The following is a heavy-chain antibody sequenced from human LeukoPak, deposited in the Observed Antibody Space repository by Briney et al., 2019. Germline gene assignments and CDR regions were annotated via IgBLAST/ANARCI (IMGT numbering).Heavy chain of an antibody. Sequence: SETLSLTCTVSGGSISSNSYYWGWIRQPPGKGLEWIGSISYSVSTFYNPSLKSRVTISVDTSKNQFSLKLSSVTAADTAVYYCARQIGGANDFSHFDYWGQGTLVTVSS. J-gene: IGHJ4*02. CDR2: ISYSVST. V-gene: IGHV4-39*07. CDR3: ARQIGGANDFSHFDY. D-gene: IGHD3-16*01. CDR1: GGSISSNSYY.